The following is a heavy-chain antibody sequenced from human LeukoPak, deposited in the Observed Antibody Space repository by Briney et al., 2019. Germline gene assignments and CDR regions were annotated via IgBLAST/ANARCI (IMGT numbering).Heavy chain of an antibody. CDR2: IYNAKNT. CDR1: GASTSSRY. J-gene: IGHJ4*02. Sequence: SETLSLTCSASGASTSSRYWSWIRQFPGGTLEWIGHIYNAKNTKYNPSLTSRVTISVDTPRNQSSLSLTSLTAADTAIYYCAQTTGWRGFDFWGPGALVTVSS. V-gene: IGHV4-59*08. D-gene: IGHD6-19*01. CDR3: AQTTGWRGFDF.